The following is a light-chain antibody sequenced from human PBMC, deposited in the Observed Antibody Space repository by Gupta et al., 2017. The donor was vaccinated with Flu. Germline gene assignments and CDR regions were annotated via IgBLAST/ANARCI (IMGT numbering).Light chain of an antibody. J-gene: IGLJ1*01. CDR2: EVS. V-gene: IGLV2-8*01. CDR1: SSDVGGYNY. CDR3: SSYAGSIFYV. Sequence: SVTISCTGTSSDVGGYNYVSWYQQHPGKAPKLMIYEVSKRPSGVPDRFSGSKSGNTASLTVSGLQAEDEADYYCSSYAGSIFYVFGTGTKVTVL.